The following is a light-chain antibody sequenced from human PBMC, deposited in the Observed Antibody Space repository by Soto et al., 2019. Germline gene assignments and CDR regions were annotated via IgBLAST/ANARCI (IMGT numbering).Light chain of an antibody. CDR1: QSVTTN. V-gene: IGKV3-15*01. CDR2: GAS. CDR3: QQYHSWPHT. Sequence: ETVLTQSPATLSVSPGERATFSCKASQSVTTNLAWYQQKPGQVPRLLLYGASTRASGIPARFSGSGSGTEFTLSISSLQSEDFAIYHCQQYHSWPHTFGQGTKLEIK. J-gene: IGKJ2*01.